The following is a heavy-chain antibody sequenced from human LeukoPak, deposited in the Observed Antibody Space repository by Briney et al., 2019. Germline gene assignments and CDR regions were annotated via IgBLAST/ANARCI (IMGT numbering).Heavy chain of an antibody. CDR1: GGSLSGYY. CDR3: AREEGESYGDWFDP. D-gene: IGHD4-17*01. V-gene: IGHV4-34*01. J-gene: IGHJ5*02. Sequence: SETLSLTRALYGGSLSGYYWSCIRHPPEKRLEWIGEINHSGSTNYNPSLKSRVTISVDTSKNQFSLKLSSVTAADTAVYYCAREEGESYGDWFDPWGQGTLVTVSS. CDR2: INHSGST.